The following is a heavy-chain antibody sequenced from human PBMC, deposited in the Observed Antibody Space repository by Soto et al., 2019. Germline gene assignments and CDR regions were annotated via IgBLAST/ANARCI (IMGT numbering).Heavy chain of an antibody. D-gene: IGHD3-10*01. CDR2: ISYSGGSI. J-gene: IGHJ6*03. CDR3: AKGGIWIGIIYLDD. V-gene: IGHV3-23*01. Sequence: EVQLLESGGGLVQPGGSLRLSCAASGFSFDRYAMTWVRQAPGKGPEWVSSISYSGGSISYADSVRGRFTTSRDNSKDTVYLKLNSLAAEDTARYYCAKGGIWIGIIYLDDWGIGTTVTVSS. CDR1: GFSFDRYA.